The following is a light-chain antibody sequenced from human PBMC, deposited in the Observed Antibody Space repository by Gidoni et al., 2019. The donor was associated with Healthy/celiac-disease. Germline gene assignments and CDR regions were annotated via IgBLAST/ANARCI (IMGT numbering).Light chain of an antibody. J-gene: IGLJ1*01. CDR3: SSYAGSNVYV. CDR2: EVS. Sequence: QSALTQAPSASGSPGPSVTISCTGTSSDVGGYHYVSWYKQHPGKAPNPMIYEVSTRPSGVPDRFSGSKSVNTASLTVSGLQAEDAADYYCSSYAGSNVYVFGTGTKVTVL. V-gene: IGLV2-8*01. CDR1: SSDVGGYHY.